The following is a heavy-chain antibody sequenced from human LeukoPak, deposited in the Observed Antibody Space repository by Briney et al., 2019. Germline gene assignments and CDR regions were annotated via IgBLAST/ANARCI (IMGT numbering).Heavy chain of an antibody. D-gene: IGHD2-2*01. J-gene: IGHJ6*02. CDR1: GGTFGSYA. CDR3: ARDVRYCSSTSCYRLRYYYYGMDV. Sequence: ASVKVSCKASGGTFGSYAISWVRQAPGQGLEWMGIINPSGGSTSYAQKFQGRVTMTRDTSTSTVYMELSSLRSEDTAVYYCARDVRYCSSTSCYRLRYYYYGMDVWGQGTTVTVSS. V-gene: IGHV1-46*01. CDR2: INPSGGST.